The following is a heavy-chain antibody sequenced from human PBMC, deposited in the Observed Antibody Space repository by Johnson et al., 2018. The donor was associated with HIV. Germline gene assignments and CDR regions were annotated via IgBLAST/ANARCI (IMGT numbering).Heavy chain of an antibody. V-gene: IGHV3-30*03. CDR3: ARGIGSSWPLDAFDI. CDR1: GFTFSSYG. CDR2: ISYDGSNK. J-gene: IGHJ3*02. Sequence: QVQLVESGGGLVQPGGSLRLSCVASGFTFSSYGMHWVRQAPGKGLEWVAVISYDGSNKYYADSVKGRFTISRDNSKNPLYLQMNSLRAEDTAVYYCARGIGSSWPLDAFDIWGQGTMVTVSS. D-gene: IGHD6-13*01.